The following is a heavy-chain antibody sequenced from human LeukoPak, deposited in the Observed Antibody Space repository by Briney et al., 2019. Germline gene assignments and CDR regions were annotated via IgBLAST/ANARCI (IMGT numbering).Heavy chain of an antibody. CDR2: INPNSGGT. Sequence: ASVKVSCKASGYTFTGYYMHWVREAPGQGLEWMGWINPNSGGTNYAQKFQGRVTMTRDTSISTAYMELSRLRSDDTAVYYCARDTYCSGGSCYSGYWGQGTLLTVSS. J-gene: IGHJ4*02. D-gene: IGHD2-15*01. CDR1: GYTFTGYY. V-gene: IGHV1-2*02. CDR3: ARDTYCSGGSCYSGY.